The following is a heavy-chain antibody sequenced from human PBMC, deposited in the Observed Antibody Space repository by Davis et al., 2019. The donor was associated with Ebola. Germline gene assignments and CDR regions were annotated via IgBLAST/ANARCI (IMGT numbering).Heavy chain of an antibody. J-gene: IGHJ4*02. CDR1: GFTFSRYW. D-gene: IGHD4-17*01. CDR3: VRTTYGAPEY. V-gene: IGHV3-74*01. Sequence: PGGSLRLSCAASGFTFSRYWMHWVRQAPGKGLVWVSRINPDGSFTDYADSVKGRFSISRDSTSNTLYLQMNSLTAEDTAVYYCVRTTYGAPEYWGQGTLVTVSS. CDR2: INPDGSFT.